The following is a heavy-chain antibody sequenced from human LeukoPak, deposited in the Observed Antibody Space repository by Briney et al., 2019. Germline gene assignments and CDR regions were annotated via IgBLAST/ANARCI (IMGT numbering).Heavy chain of an antibody. CDR2: ISAFNGNT. Sequence: GASVKVSCKASGGTFSSYAISWVRQAPGQGLEWMGWISAFNGNTNYAQKFQGRVTMSTDTSTSTAYMELRSLRTDDTAVYYCARDLDIVVVRGALRHYGVDVWGQGTTVTVSS. J-gene: IGHJ6*02. V-gene: IGHV1-18*01. D-gene: IGHD2-2*01. CDR3: ARDLDIVVVRGALRHYGVDV. CDR1: GGTFSSYA.